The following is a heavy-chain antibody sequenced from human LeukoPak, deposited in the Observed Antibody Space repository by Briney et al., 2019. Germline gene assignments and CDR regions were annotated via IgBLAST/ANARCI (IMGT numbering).Heavy chain of an antibody. CDR2: ISWNSGSI. D-gene: IGHD5-12*01. J-gene: IGHJ6*03. CDR1: GFTFDDYA. V-gene: IGHV3-9*01. CDR3: ARVWLRDYMDV. Sequence: PGRSLRLSCAASGFTFDDYAMHWVRQAPGKGLEWVSGISWNSGSIGYADSVKGRFIISRDTPKNTLSLQMNNLRAEDTAVYFCARVWLRDYMDVWGEGTTVSVSS.